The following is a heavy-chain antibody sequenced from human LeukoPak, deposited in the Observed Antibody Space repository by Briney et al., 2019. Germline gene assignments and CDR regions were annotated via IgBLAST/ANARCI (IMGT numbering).Heavy chain of an antibody. CDR1: PFTFSSYS. D-gene: IGHD1-26*01. Sequence: PGGSLRLSCAPSPFTFSSYSMNWVRQAPGKGLEWVSSISSSSSYIYYADSVKGRSTISRDNAKNSLYLQMNSLRAEDTAVCYCARGGVRSYFLHWGQGTLVTVSS. CDR3: ARGGVRSYFLH. J-gene: IGHJ4*02. V-gene: IGHV3-21*01. CDR2: ISSSSSYI.